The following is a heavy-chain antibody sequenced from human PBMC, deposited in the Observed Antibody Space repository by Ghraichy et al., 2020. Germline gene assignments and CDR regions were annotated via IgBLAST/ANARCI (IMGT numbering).Heavy chain of an antibody. V-gene: IGHV3-48*02. Sequence: GGSLRLSCAASGFTFSSYSMNWVRQAPGKGLEWVSYISSSSSTIYYADSVKGRFTISRDNAKNSLYLQMNSLRDEDTAVYYCATLNPEPSYDYVWGSYRSSDYWGQGTLVTVS. CDR2: ISSSSSTI. CDR3: ATLNPEPSYDYVWGSYRSSDY. J-gene: IGHJ4*02. D-gene: IGHD3-16*02. CDR1: GFTFSSYS.